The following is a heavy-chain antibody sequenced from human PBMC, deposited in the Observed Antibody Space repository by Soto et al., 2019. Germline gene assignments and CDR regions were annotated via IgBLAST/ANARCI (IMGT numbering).Heavy chain of an antibody. V-gene: IGHV3-64*01. CDR1: GFTFSTYP. J-gene: IGHJ4*02. CDR2: ISGNGGST. CDR3: ARDYCPGGVCYTIFDY. Sequence: EVQLVESGGNLAQPGGSLSLSCAASGFTFSTYPMHWVRQGPGTGLEYVAGISGNGGSTHYANYVKGRFTISRDNSKNTLYLQMGSLRAEDMAVYYCARDYCPGGVCYTIFDYWGQGTLVTVSS. D-gene: IGHD2-8*02.